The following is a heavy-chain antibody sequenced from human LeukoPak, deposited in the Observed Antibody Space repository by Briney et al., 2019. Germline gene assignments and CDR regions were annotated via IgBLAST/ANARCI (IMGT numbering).Heavy chain of an antibody. V-gene: IGHV4-4*07. Sequence: SETLSLTCTVSGCSISSYYWSWIRQPAGKGLEWIGRFYTSTNANYNPSLKSRVTMSVDTSKNQFSLKLSSVTAADTAVYYCARDHYDSTGYSYYFDYWGQGTLVTVSS. CDR1: GCSISSYY. D-gene: IGHD3-22*01. CDR3: ARDHYDSTGYSYYFDY. J-gene: IGHJ4*02. CDR2: FYTSTNA.